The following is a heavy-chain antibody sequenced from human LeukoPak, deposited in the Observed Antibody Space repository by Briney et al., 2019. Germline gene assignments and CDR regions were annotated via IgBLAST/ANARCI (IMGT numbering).Heavy chain of an antibody. J-gene: IGHJ6*03. CDR3: ARDLGELDFYMDV. Sequence: GGYLRLSCAASGFSFSDYYMTWIRQAPGKGLEWVSYITSSGSTMYYADSVKGRFTVSRDNGKKSLYLQMNSLRAEDTAVYYCARDLGELDFYMDVWGKGTTVTVSS. CDR2: ITSSGSTM. V-gene: IGHV3-11*01. CDR1: GFSFSDYY. D-gene: IGHD3-16*01.